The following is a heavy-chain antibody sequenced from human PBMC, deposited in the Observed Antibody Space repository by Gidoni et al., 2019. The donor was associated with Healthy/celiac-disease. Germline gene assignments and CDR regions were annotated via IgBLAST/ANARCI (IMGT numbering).Heavy chain of an antibody. CDR2: IIPIFGTA. J-gene: IGHJ4*02. V-gene: IGHV1-69*01. CDR3: ARDVPVDSSGTPPSYY. Sequence: QEQLVQSGAEVKKPGSWVKVSCKASGGTCSSYAISWVRQAPGQGLDWMGGIIPIFGTAIYAQKFQGRVTITADESTSTAYMELSSLRSEDTALYYCARDVPVDSSGTPPSYYWGQGTLVTVSS. D-gene: IGHD3-22*01. CDR1: GGTCSSYA.